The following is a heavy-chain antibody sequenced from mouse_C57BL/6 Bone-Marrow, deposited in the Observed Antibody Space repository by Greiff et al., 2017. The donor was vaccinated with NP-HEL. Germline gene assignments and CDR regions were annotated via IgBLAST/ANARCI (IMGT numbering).Heavy chain of an antibody. CDR1: GFTFSSYA. J-gene: IGHJ4*01. V-gene: IGHV5-4*01. Sequence: DVKLVESGGGLVKPGGSLKLSCAASGFTFSSYAMSWVRQTPEKRLEWVATISDGGSYTYYPDNVKGRFTISRDNAKNNLYLQMSHLKSEDTAMYYCAREDYYGYYYAMDYWGQGTSVTISS. CDR2: ISDGGSYT. CDR3: AREDYYGYYYAMDY. D-gene: IGHD1-1*01.